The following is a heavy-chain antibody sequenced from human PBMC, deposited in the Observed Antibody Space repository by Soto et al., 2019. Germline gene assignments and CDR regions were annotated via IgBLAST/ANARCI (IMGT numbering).Heavy chain of an antibody. CDR3: GRYCSGGSCHNLDYYGMDV. D-gene: IGHD2-15*01. CDR1: GGTFRNYG. J-gene: IGHJ6*02. V-gene: IGHV1-69*13. CDR2: IIPVFGTT. Sequence: GASVKVSCKASGGTFRNYGIGWVRQAPGQGLEWMGGIIPVFGTTNYAQKFQGRVTITADESTSTAYIEVSSLRSEDTAMFYCGRYCSGGSCHNLDYYGMDVWGQGTTVTVSS.